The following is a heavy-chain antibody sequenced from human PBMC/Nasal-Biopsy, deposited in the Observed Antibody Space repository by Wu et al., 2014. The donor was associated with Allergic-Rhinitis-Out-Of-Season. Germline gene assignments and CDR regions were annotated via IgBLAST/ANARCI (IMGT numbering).Heavy chain of an antibody. CDR2: IYHSGAP. Sequence: TLSLTCTVSGYSISSDYYWAWIRQPPGKGLEWIGSIYHSGAPYYTPSFWSRVTISLDTSNNQFSLKLTSVTAADTAIYYCARDLGGPAADKWGQGTLVTVSS. CDR3: ARDLGGPAADK. CDR1: GYSISSDYY. D-gene: IGHD2-2*01. V-gene: IGHV4-38-2*02. J-gene: IGHJ4*02.